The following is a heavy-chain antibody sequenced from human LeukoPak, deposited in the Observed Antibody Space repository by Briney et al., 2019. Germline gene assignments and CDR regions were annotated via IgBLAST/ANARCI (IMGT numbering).Heavy chain of an antibody. CDR1: GFTFSTYW. CDR2: IKPDGSEK. Sequence: GGSLRLSCAASGFTFSTYWMTWVRQAPGKGLEWVAIIKPDGSEKYYVDSVKGRFTISRDNAKNSLYLQMNSLRAEDTAVYYCARVYSYGFYYFYYWGQGTLVTVSS. J-gene: IGHJ4*02. V-gene: IGHV3-7*03. D-gene: IGHD5-18*01. CDR3: ARVYSYGFYYFYY.